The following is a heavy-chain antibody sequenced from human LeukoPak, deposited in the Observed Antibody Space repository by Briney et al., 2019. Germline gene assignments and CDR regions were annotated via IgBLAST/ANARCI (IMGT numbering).Heavy chain of an antibody. CDR3: ARGNWNYPFDY. J-gene: IGHJ4*02. V-gene: IGHV3-53*01. Sequence: PGGSLRLSCAASGFTVSSNYMSWVRQAPGKGLEWVSVIYSGGSTYYADSVKGRFTISRDISKNTLCLQMNSLSAEDTAVYYCARGNWNYPFDYWGQGTLVTVSS. D-gene: IGHD1-7*01. CDR2: IYSGGST. CDR1: GFTVSSNY.